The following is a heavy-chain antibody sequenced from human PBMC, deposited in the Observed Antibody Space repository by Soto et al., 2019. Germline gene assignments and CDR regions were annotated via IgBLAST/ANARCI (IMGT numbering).Heavy chain of an antibody. CDR1: GYTFTSYG. J-gene: IGHJ6*02. Sequence: ASVKVSCKASGYTFTSYGISWVRQAPGQGLEWMGWISAYNGNTNYAQKLQGRVTMTTDTSTSTAYMELRSLRSDDTAVYYCARDYDILTGYYSVDYYYYYGMDVRAQRTTDTVSS. CDR3: ARDYDILTGYYSVDYYYYYGMDV. D-gene: IGHD3-9*01. V-gene: IGHV1-18*01. CDR2: ISAYNGNT.